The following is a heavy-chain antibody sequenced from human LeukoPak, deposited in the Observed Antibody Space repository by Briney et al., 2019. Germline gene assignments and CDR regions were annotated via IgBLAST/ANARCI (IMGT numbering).Heavy chain of an antibody. J-gene: IGHJ3*02. D-gene: IGHD5-24*01. V-gene: IGHV3-23*01. CDR1: GFTFSNYG. CDR3: AKSHPRDGYTTPWSAFDI. Sequence: GGTLRLSCAASGFTFSNYGMNWVRQAPGKGLEWVSALSSSGGSTYYADSVKGRFTISRDNSKNTLYLQMSSLRAEDTAVYYCAKSHPRDGYTTPWSAFDIWGQGTMVTVSS. CDR2: LSSSGGST.